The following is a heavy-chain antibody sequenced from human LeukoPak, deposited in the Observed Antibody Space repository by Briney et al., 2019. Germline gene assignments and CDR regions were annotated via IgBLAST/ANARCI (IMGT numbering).Heavy chain of an antibody. CDR3: ARDQASTFWGVTLDV. CDR1: GFTFSSYG. J-gene: IGHJ6*02. D-gene: IGHD3-16*01. V-gene: IGHV3-33*01. Sequence: GRSLRLSCAASGFTFSSYGMHWVRQAPGKGLEWVAVIWYDGSNKYYADSVKGRFTISRDNSKNTLYLQMNSLRAEDTAVYYCARDQASTFWGVTLDVWGQGTTVTVSS. CDR2: IWYDGSNK.